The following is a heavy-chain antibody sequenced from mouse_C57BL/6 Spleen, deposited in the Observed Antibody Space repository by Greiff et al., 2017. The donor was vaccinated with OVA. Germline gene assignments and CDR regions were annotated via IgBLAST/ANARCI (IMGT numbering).Heavy chain of an antibody. CDR1: GFTFSDYY. CDR2: ISNGGGST. D-gene: IGHD1-1*01. V-gene: IGHV5-12*01. J-gene: IGHJ1*03. CDR3: ASGSSYFYWYFDV. Sequence: DVKLVESGGGLVQPGGSLKLSCAASGFTFSDYYMYWVRQTPEKRLEWVAYISNGGGSTYYPATVKGRFTISRDNAKNTLYLQMSRLKSEDTAMYYCASGSSYFYWYFDVWGTGTTVTVSS.